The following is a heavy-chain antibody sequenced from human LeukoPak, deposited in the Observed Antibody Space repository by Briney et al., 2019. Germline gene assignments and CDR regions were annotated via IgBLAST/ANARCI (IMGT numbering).Heavy chain of an antibody. J-gene: IGHJ5*02. CDR3: ARDEVVRGVIGFDP. CDR2: IYYSGST. D-gene: IGHD3-10*01. CDR1: GGSISSYY. V-gene: IGHV4-59*01. Sequence: SETLSLTCTVSGGSISSYYWSWIRQPPGKGLEWIGYIYYSGSTNYNPSLKSRVTISIDTSKNQFSLKLNSVTAADTAVYYCARDEVVRGVIGFDPWGQGTLVTVSS.